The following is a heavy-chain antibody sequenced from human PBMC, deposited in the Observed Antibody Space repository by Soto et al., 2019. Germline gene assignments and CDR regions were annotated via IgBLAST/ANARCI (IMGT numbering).Heavy chain of an antibody. CDR2: IFPGDAET. Sequence: GESLKISCQASGNNFATHCSGWVRHKAGKGLEWTGIIFPGDAETRYSPSFQGHITISADKSISIAYLRWSSLKASDTGMYYCATPGGFGMDVWGQGTTVTVSS. D-gene: IGHD5-12*01. CDR3: ATPGGFGMDV. J-gene: IGHJ6*02. V-gene: IGHV5-51*01. CDR1: GNNFATHC.